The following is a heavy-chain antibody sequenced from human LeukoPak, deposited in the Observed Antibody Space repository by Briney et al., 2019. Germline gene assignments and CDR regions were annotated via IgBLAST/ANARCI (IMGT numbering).Heavy chain of an antibody. V-gene: IGHV4-39*01. CDR1: GGSISSSSYY. J-gene: IGHJ4*02. CDR2: ISYSGST. CDR3: ANTVGDVTAYDH. D-gene: IGHD2-21*02. Sequence: SETLSLTCTVSGGSISSSSYYWGWIRQPPGKGLEWIGSISYSGSTYYNPAVKSRVTMSVDTSKNQSSLKLASVTAADTSVYYGANTVGDVTAYDHCGQGTLVTVSS.